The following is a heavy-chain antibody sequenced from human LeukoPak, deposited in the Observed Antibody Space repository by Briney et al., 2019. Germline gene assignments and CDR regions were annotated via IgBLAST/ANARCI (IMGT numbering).Heavy chain of an antibody. D-gene: IGHD3-22*01. CDR3: ATSYYYDSSGYYARYITDY. J-gene: IGHJ4*02. Sequence: RASVKVPCKVSGYTLTELSMHWVRQAPGKGLEWMGGFDPEDGETIYAQKFQGRVTMTEDTSTDTAYMELSSLRSEDTAVYYCATSYYYDSSGYYARYITDYWGQGTLVTVSS. CDR1: GYTLTELS. V-gene: IGHV1-24*01. CDR2: FDPEDGET.